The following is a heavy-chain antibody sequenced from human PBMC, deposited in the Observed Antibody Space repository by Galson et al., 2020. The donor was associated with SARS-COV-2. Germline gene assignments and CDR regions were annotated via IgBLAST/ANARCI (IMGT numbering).Heavy chain of an antibody. Sequence: ASVKVSCKASGYTFTDYYMHWVRQAPGQGLEWMGWINPITGGTNCAQKFQGRVTMTMDTSIRTAYMELSRLRSDDTAVYYCARLRYYDILTGYTVDVWGQGTMVTVSS. J-gene: IGHJ6*02. CDR3: ARLRYYDILTGYTVDV. D-gene: IGHD3-9*01. V-gene: IGHV1-2*02. CDR1: GYTFTDYY. CDR2: INPITGGT.